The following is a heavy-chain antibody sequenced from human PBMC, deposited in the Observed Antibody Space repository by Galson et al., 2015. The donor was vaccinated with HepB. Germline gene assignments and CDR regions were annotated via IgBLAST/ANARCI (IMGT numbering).Heavy chain of an antibody. CDR3: ARANIVGTKANHFYGMDV. D-gene: IGHD5-12*01. J-gene: IGHJ6*02. Sequence: SVKVSCKASGYTFTNYYMHWVRQAPGHGLEWLGIFNPSDDSLTYAQKFQGRLTIARDTSPSSLYMELSSLRSDDTAVYYCARANIVGTKANHFYGMDVWGQGTTVTVSS. CDR2: FNPSDDSL. CDR1: GYTFTNYY. V-gene: IGHV1-46*01.